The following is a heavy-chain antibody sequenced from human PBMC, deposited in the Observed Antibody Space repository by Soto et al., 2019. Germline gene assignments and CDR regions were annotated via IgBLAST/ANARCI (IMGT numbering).Heavy chain of an antibody. J-gene: IGHJ4*02. V-gene: IGHV3-11*06. CDR2: ISSSSSYT. CDR3: ARAGALSSGWYDY. CDR1: GFTFSDNY. D-gene: IGHD6-19*01. Sequence: QVQLVESGGGLVKPGGSLRLSCAASGFTFSDNYMSWIRQAPGKGLEWVSYISSSSSYTNYADSVKGRFTISRDNAKNSLYLQMNSLRAEDTAVYYCARAGALSSGWYDYWGQGTLVTVSS.